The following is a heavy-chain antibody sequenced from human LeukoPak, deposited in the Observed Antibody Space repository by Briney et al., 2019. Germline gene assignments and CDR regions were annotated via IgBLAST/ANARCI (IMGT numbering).Heavy chain of an antibody. Sequence: GASVKVSCKASGYTFTGYYMHWVRQAPGQGLEWMGWINPNSGVTNYVQKFQGRVTVTRDTSISTAYMELSRLRSDDTAVYYCAREQLLVFDPWGQGTLVTVSS. J-gene: IGHJ5*02. CDR1: GYTFTGYY. CDR3: AREQLLVFDP. CDR2: INPNSGVT. V-gene: IGHV1-2*02. D-gene: IGHD6-19*01.